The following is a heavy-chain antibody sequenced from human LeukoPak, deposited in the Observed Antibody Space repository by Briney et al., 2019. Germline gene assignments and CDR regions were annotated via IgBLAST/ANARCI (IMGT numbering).Heavy chain of an antibody. V-gene: IGHV4-30-4*01. J-gene: IGHJ3*02. Sequence: SETVSLTCTLSWVPNNRYLYLWRETPHPPDKAGVGIGYIYYSGSTYYIPSLKSRVTISVDTSKNQFSLKLSSVTAADTAVYYCARAIYDSTNAFDIWGQGTMVTVSS. D-gene: IGHD3-22*01. CDR1: WVPNNRYLYL. CDR2: IYYSGST. CDR3: ARAIYDSTNAFDI.